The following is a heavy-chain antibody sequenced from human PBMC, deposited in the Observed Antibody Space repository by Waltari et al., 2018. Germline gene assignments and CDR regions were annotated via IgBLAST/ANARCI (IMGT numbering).Heavy chain of an antibody. V-gene: IGHV4-34*01. Sequence: QVQLQQWGAGLLKPSETLSLTCAVYAGSFSGSYWSWTPQPPGKGLEWVGEINHSGSTNYNPSLKSRFTISVDTSKNQFSLKLSSVTAADTAVYYCASLSKITMVRGGDNYWGQGTLVTVSS. CDR3: ASLSKITMVRGGDNY. J-gene: IGHJ4*02. D-gene: IGHD3-10*01. CDR2: INHSGST. CDR1: AGSFSGSY.